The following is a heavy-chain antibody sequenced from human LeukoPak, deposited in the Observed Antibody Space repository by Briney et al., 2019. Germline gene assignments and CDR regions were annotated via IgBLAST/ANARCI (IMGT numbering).Heavy chain of an antibody. D-gene: IGHD3-22*01. CDR2: MDPYGGKT. Sequence: ASVKVSCKASGYTFTDFDVNWVRQATGQGLEWMGRMDPYGGKTAFGQKFQGRVTLTRDASTSTAYMELNSLRSEDTAVYYCARGSSGHYEGHDFWGQGTLVTVSS. J-gene: IGHJ4*02. CDR1: GYTFTDFD. CDR3: ARGSSGHYEGHDF. V-gene: IGHV1-8*01.